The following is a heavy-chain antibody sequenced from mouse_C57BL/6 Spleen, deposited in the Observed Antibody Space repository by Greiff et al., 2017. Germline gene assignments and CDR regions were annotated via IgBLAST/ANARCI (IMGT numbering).Heavy chain of an antibody. J-gene: IGHJ2*01. CDR2: INPNNGGT. CDR1: GYTFTDYN. Sequence: EVQLQQSGPELVKPGASVKMSCKASGYTFTDYNMHWVKQSHGKSLEWIGYINPNNGGTSYNQKFKGKATLTVNKSSSTAYMELRSLTSEDSAVYYCARAGYYGSSRAHFDYWGQGTTLTVSS. CDR3: ARAGYYGSSRAHFDY. V-gene: IGHV1-22*01. D-gene: IGHD1-1*01.